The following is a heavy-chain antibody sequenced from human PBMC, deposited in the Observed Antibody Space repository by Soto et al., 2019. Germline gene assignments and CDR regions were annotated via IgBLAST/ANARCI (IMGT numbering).Heavy chain of an antibody. D-gene: IGHD6-19*01. CDR3: AKVRYSSPIGYYYGMDV. Sequence: QAQLEQSGGEVKKPGSSVKVSCKASRVAFSKFIVTWVRQAPGLGLEWVGGIIPIFGTANYAQKFQGRVTITADESTSTSHMEVNNLRSEDTAVYYCAKVRYSSPIGYYYGMDVWGQGTTVTVSS. CDR1: RVAFSKFI. J-gene: IGHJ6*02. V-gene: IGHV1-69*01. CDR2: IIPIFGTA.